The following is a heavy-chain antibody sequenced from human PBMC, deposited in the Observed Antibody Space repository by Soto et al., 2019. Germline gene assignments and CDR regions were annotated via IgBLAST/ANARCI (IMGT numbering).Heavy chain of an antibody. CDR3: VSDSSGYRFPFDY. CDR2: ISTNNGNT. Sequence: QIRLVQSVSEVKKPGASVKVSCKASGYTFSNYGISWVRQAPGQGLEWMGWISTNNGNTYYSQKVQGRVTMTTDTSTSPAYMEVKSLRSDDTGVYYCVSDSSGYRFPFDYWGQGSLITVSS. D-gene: IGHD3-22*01. J-gene: IGHJ4*02. V-gene: IGHV1-18*01. CDR1: GYTFSNYG.